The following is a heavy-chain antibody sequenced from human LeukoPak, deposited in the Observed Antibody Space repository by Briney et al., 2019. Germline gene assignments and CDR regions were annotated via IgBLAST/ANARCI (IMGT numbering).Heavy chain of an antibody. CDR2: ISSSGSTI. Sequence: QTGGSLRLSCAASGFTFSSYGMNWVRQAPGKGLEWVSYISSSGSTIYYADSVKGRFTISRDNAKNSLYLQMNSLRAEDTAVHYCATAVPFDYWGQGTLVTVSS. J-gene: IGHJ4*02. CDR1: GFTFSSYG. V-gene: IGHV3-48*03. CDR3: ATAVPFDY. D-gene: IGHD6-19*01.